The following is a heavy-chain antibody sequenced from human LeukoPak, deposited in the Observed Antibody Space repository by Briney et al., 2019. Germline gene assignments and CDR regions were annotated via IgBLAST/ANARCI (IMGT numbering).Heavy chain of an antibody. V-gene: IGHV4-39*01. D-gene: IGHD5-18*01. Sequence: PSETLSLTCNVSGGTISRNHYHWSWVRLHPGKGLEWIGSIYYSGSTYYNPSLKSRVTISVDTSKNQFSLKLTSVTAADTAVYYCVRGYSFSNFDYWGQGTLVTASS. CDR2: IYYSGST. CDR1: GGTISRNHYH. J-gene: IGHJ4*02. CDR3: VRGYSFSNFDY.